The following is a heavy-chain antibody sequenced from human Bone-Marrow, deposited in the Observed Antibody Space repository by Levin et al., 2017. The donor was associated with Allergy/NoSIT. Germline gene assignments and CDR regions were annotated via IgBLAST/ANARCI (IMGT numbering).Heavy chain of an antibody. V-gene: IGHV3-30*04. CDR3: ARVIGSSWYPYYFYGMDV. D-gene: IGHD6-13*01. CDR2: TSFDGRNK. CDR1: EFNFSNYA. Sequence: GESLKISCAGSEFNFSNYAMHWVRQAPGKGLEWVAVTSFDGRNKYYADSVKGRFTIFRDNSKNTLYVQLTSLRVDDTAVYYCARVIGSSWYPYYFYGMDVWGQGTAVTVSS. J-gene: IGHJ6*02.